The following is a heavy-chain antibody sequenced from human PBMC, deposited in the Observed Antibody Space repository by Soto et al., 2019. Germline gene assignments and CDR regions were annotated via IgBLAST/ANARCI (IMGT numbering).Heavy chain of an antibody. CDR3: ASSITGTTSGAFDI. D-gene: IGHD1-7*01. CDR1: GGTFSSYA. Sequence: QVQLVQSGAEVKKPGSSVKVSCKASGGTFSSYAISWVRQAPGQGLEWMGGIIPIFGTANYAQKFQGRVTSTADKSTSTAYMELSSLRSEDTAVYYCASSITGTTSGAFDIWGQGTMVTVSS. J-gene: IGHJ3*02. V-gene: IGHV1-69*06. CDR2: IIPIFGTA.